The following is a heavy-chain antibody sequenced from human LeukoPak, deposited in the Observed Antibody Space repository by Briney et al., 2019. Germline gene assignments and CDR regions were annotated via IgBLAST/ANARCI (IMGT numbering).Heavy chain of an antibody. V-gene: IGHV1-18*01. D-gene: IGHD6-19*01. CDR1: GYTFTTYG. J-gene: IGHJ6*02. Sequence: ASVNVSCRASGYTFTTYGINWVRQAPGQGLEWMAWIKTYNGDTNTAQKFLDRIIMTTDKSTGTAYMELRSLRSDDTAVYYCAKDGGQQWLTNYYSYGMDVWGQGTTVIVSS. CDR3: AKDGGQQWLTNYYSYGMDV. CDR2: IKTYNGDT.